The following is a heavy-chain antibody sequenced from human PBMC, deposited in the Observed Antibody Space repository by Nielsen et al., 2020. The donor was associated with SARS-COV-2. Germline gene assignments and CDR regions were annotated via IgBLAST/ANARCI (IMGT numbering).Heavy chain of an antibody. CDR3: ASRSDSSGWYDY. V-gene: IGHV4-34*01. Sequence: PGKGLEWIGEINHSGSTNYNPSLKSRVTISVDTSKNQFSLKLSSVTAADTAVYYCASRSDSSGWYDYWGQGTLVTVSS. D-gene: IGHD6-19*01. J-gene: IGHJ4*02. CDR2: INHSGST.